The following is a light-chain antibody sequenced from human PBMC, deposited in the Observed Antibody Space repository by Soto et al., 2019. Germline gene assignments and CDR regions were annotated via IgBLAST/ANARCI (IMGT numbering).Light chain of an antibody. CDR1: QSVLHSSNNKNY. CDR3: QQYYSTPPYT. V-gene: IGKV4-1*01. J-gene: IGKJ2*01. Sequence: DIVMTQSPDSLAVSLGERATINCKSSQSVLHSSNNKNYLAWYQQKPGQPPKLLIYWASTREFGVPDRFSGSGSGTDFTLSISSLQAEDVAVYYCQQYYSTPPYTFGQGTKLEIK. CDR2: WAS.